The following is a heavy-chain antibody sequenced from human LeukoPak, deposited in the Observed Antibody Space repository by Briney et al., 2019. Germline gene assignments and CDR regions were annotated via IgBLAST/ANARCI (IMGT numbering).Heavy chain of an antibody. CDR1: GYTFTSYG. J-gene: IGHJ4*02. Sequence: ASVKVSCKASGYTFTSYGISWVRQTPGQGLEWMGWINPNSGGTNYAQKFQGRVTMTRDTSISTAYMELSRLRSDDTAVYYCARGWSYYGSGSYYIDPHFDYWGQGTLVTVSS. CDR2: INPNSGGT. V-gene: IGHV1-2*02. CDR3: ARGWSYYGSGSYYIDPHFDY. D-gene: IGHD3-10*01.